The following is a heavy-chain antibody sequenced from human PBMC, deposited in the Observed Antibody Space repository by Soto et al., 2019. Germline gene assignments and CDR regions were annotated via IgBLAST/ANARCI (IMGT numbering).Heavy chain of an antibody. CDR1: GFTFSIYG. CDR3: AKDKGGVRANYYYYGMDV. V-gene: IGHV3-30*18. Sequence: PGGSLRLSCAASGFTFSIYGMHWVRHAPGKGLEWVAVISYDGSNKYYTDSVKGRFTISRDNSKNTLYLQMNSLRAEDTAVYYCAKDKGGVRANYYYYGMDVWGQGTTVTVSS. CDR2: ISYDGSNK. D-gene: IGHD3-10*01. J-gene: IGHJ6*02.